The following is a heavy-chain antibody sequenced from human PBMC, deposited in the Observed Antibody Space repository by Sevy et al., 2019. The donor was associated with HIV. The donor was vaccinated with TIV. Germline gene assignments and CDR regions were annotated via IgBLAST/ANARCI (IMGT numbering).Heavy chain of an antibody. CDR1: GGTFSSYA. J-gene: IGHJ3*02. V-gene: IGHV1-69*06. D-gene: IGHD3-22*01. CDR2: IIPIFGTA. Sequence: ASVKVSCKASGGTFSSYAISWVRQAPGQGLEWMGGIIPIFGTANYAQKFQGRVTITADKSKSTAYMELSSLRSEDTAVYYCARDSGYDSSLGAFEIWGQGTMVTVSS. CDR3: ARDSGYDSSLGAFEI.